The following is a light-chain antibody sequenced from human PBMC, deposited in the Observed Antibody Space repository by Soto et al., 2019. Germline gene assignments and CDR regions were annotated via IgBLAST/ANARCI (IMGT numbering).Light chain of an antibody. CDR3: QQRSNWPRT. V-gene: IGKV3-11*01. CDR2: DAS. CDR1: QSVSNN. J-gene: IGKJ2*01. Sequence: EIVLTQSPATLSLSPGERATLSCRASQSVSNNLGWYQQKPGQAPRLLIYDASNRATDIPARFSGSGSGTDFTLTNNSLEPEDFAVYYCQQRSNWPRTFGQGTKLEI.